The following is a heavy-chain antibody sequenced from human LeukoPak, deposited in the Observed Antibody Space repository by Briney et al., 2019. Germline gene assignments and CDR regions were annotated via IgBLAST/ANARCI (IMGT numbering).Heavy chain of an antibody. D-gene: IGHD2-15*01. CDR1: GGSISTSSDY. CDR3: ARVVEDAFGI. Sequence: SETLSLTCTVSGGSISTSSDYRGWIRQPPGKGLEWIGSIYYSGSTYYNPSLKSRVTISVDTSKNQFSLKLSSVTAADTAVYYCARVVEDAFGIWGQGTMVTVSS. V-gene: IGHV4-39*07. J-gene: IGHJ3*02. CDR2: IYYSGST.